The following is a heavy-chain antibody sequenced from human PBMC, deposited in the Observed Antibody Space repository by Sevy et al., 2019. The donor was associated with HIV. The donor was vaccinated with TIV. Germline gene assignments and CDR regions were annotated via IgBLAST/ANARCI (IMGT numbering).Heavy chain of an antibody. V-gene: IGHV3-23*01. D-gene: IGHD2-15*01. CDR2: ISGSGGST. J-gene: IGHJ6*02. CDR3: AKAEDCSGGSCYYYGMDV. CDR1: GFTFSSYA. Sequence: GGSLRLSCAASGFTFSSYAMSWVRQAPGKGLEWVSAISGSGGSTYYAHSVKGWFTISRDNSKNTLYLQMNSLRAEDTAVYYCAKAEDCSGGSCYYYGMDVWGQGTTVTVSS.